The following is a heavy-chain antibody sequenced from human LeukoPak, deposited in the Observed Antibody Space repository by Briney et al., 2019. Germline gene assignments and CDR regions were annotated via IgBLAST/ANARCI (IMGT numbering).Heavy chain of an antibody. J-gene: IGHJ4*02. CDR3: ARDTGAHFDY. CDR2: VYYTGST. D-gene: IGHD7-27*01. Sequence: SETLSLTCTVSGGSVSNASYYWSWIRQPPGKGLDWIGYVYYTGSTHYSPSLKSRVTVSVDTSKNQFSLKLSSVTAADTAVYYCARDTGAHFDYWGQGTLVTVSS. CDR1: GGSVSNASYY. V-gene: IGHV4-61*01.